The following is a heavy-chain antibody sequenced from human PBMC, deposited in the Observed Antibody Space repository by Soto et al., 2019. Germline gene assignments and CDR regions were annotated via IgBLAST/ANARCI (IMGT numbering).Heavy chain of an antibody. CDR2: ISSSGSTI. J-gene: IGHJ4*02. CDR3: AKGDPLVHGDLDY. CDR1: GFTFSDFY. V-gene: IGHV3-11*01. D-gene: IGHD7-27*01. Sequence: QVQLVESGGGLVKPGVSLSLSCAASGFTFSDFYMSWLRQAPGKGLEWVSYISSSGSTIYYADSVKGRFTISRDNAKNSLYLQMNSLRAEDTAVYYCAKGDPLVHGDLDYWGQGTLVTVSS.